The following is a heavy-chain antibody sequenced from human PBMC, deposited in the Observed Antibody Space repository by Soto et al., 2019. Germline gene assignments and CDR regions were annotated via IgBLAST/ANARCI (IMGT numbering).Heavy chain of an antibody. J-gene: IGHJ4*02. CDR3: AVPTGIEVTGPDY. CDR2: IGGSGGDT. D-gene: IGHD6-19*01. Sequence: PCGSLRLSCKASGFIFNNSAMSWVRQAPGKGLQWVSAIGGSGGDTYYADSVKGRFTISRDNSRDTLHLQMSSLRADDTAIYYCAVPTGIEVTGPDYWGQGTLVTVPQ. CDR1: GFIFNNSA. V-gene: IGHV3-23*01.